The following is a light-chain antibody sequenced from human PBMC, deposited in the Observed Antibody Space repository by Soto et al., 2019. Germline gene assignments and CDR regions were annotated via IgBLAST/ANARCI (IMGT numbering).Light chain of an antibody. CDR2: DVS. V-gene: IGLV2-14*01. CDR1: SSDVGGYNY. Sequence: QSALTQPASVSGSPGQSITISCTGTSSDVGGYNYVSWYQQHPGKAPKVMIYDVSNRPSGVSNRFSGSKSGNTDSLTISGLQAEDEADYYCSSYRSSSTLDVFGSGRKVTVL. CDR3: SSYRSSSTLDV. J-gene: IGLJ1*01.